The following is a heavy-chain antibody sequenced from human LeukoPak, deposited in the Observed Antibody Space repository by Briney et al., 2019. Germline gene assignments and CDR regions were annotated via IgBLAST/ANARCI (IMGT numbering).Heavy chain of an antibody. CDR3: ARDLNYIWGPYGEPLGGLEV. V-gene: IGHV3-30*04. Sequence: SPRPSFSSSCFVFSYVTFHWVRQAPRKGLEWVKCVSNEGDKTCYPDSVRGRFTVPKDNPQKSVYLQINSLRDDDAAVYYCARDLNYIWGPYGEPLGGLEVGGRGPTVTV. CDR2: VSNEGDKT. D-gene: IGHD3-16*01. CDR1: CFVFSYVT. J-gene: IGHJ6*04.